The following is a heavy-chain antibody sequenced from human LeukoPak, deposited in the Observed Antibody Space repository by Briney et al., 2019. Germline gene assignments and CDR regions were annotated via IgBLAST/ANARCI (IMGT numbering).Heavy chain of an antibody. D-gene: IGHD5-24*01. CDR1: GFTFTNYG. CDR2: IWYDGSKK. CDR3: VKDDGRVKGHIDY. Sequence: GKSLRLSCAASGFTFTNYGMHWVRQAPGKELEWVAVIWYDGSKKYYADSVKGRFTISRDNSKNTMYMQMNSMRVEDTAVYYCVKDDGRVKGHIDYWGQGTPVTVS. V-gene: IGHV3-33*06. J-gene: IGHJ4*02.